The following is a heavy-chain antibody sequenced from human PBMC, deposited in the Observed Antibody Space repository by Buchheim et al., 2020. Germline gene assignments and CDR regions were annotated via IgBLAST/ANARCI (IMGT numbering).Heavy chain of an antibody. J-gene: IGHJ6*02. CDR2: IWYDGSNK. CDR3: ARGRGTSCYFCHYYYGMDV. D-gene: IGHD2-2*01. Sequence: QVQLVESGGGVVQPGRSLRLSCAASGFTFSSYGMHWVRQAPGKGLEWVAVIWYDGSNKYYADSVKGRFTISRDNSKNTLYLQMNSLRAEDTAVYYCARGRGTSCYFCHYYYGMDVWGQGTT. CDR1: GFTFSSYG. V-gene: IGHV3-33*01.